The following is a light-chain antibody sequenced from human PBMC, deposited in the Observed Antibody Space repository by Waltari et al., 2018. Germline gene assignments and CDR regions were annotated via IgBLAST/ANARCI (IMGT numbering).Light chain of an antibody. CDR1: SNDVRGYNS. CDR2: DVS. Sequence: QSALTQPASVSGSPGRSVTIFCAGTSNDVRGYNSVSWYQEHPGQAPRFIIYDVSDRPSVFSDGFSGSRSSNTGSLTSAGGQAEDEADDYCSSQASNDVVLFGAGTKLTVL. CDR3: SSQASNDVVL. J-gene: IGLJ2*01. V-gene: IGLV2-14*01.